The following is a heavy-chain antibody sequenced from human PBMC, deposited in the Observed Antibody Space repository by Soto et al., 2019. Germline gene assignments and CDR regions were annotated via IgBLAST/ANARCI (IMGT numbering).Heavy chain of an antibody. CDR2: ISYDGSNK. V-gene: IGHV3-30*18. J-gene: IGHJ6*02. CDR1: GFTFSRYG. D-gene: IGHD3-10*01. Sequence: PGGSLRLSCAASGFTFSRYGMHWVRQAPGKGLEWVAVISYDGSNKYYADSVKGRCTISRDNSKNTLYLQMNSLRAEDTAVYFCAKDTGGSGSYYGYYYYYDMDVWGQGATVTVSS. CDR3: AKDTGGSGSYYGYYYYYDMDV.